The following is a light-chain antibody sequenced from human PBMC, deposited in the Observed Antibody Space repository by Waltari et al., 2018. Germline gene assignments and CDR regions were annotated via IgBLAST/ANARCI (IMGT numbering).Light chain of an antibody. Sequence: DIQMTQSPSTLSASIGDRVTITCRASQSISSWVAWYQQRPGKAPKLLIYKASSLQGGVSSRFSGSGSGTEFTLTISSLQADDFATYYCQQYDTYPYTFGQGTKRDIK. V-gene: IGKV1-5*03. CDR2: KAS. CDR1: QSISSW. CDR3: QQYDTYPYT. J-gene: IGKJ2*01.